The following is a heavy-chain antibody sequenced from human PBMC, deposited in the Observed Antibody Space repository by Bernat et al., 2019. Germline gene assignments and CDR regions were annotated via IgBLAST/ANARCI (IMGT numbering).Heavy chain of an antibody. J-gene: IGHJ3*02. CDR2: ISSSSSYI. CDR3: ARDRAGTTDLNI. Sequence: QVQLVESGGGLVKPGGSLRLSCAASGFTFSDYYMSWIRQAPGKGLEWVSYISSSSSYIDYADSVKGRFTISRDNAKNSMYLQINSLRAEDTAVYDCARDRAGTTDLNIWGQGTMVTVSS. CDR1: GFTFSDYY. V-gene: IGHV3-11*06. D-gene: IGHD1-1*01.